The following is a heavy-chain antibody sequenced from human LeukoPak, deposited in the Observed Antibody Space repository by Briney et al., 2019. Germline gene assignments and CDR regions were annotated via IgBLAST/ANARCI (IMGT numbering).Heavy chain of an antibody. V-gene: IGHV3-21*01. CDR2: ISSSSSYT. J-gene: IGHJ3*02. D-gene: IGHD3-22*01. Sequence: GGSLRLSCAASGFTFSSFSMNWVRQAPRKGLEWVSSISSSSSYTYYADSVKGRFTISRDNAKNSLYLQMNSLRAEDTAVYYCARDRGGYFSDAFDIWGQGTMVTVSS. CDR1: GFTFSSFS. CDR3: ARDRGGYFSDAFDI.